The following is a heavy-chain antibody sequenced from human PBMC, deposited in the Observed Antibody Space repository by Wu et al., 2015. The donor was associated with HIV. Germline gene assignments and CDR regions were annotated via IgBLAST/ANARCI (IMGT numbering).Heavy chain of an antibody. CDR1: GYIFTSYD. CDR3: ARGTYYYDSSGYYGXDY. Sequence: QVQLVQSGAEVKKPGASVKVSCKASGYIFTSYDINWVRQATGQGLEWMGWMNPXSGNTGYAQKFQGRVTMTRNTSISTAYMXLSSLRSEDTAVYYCARGTYYYDSSGYYGXDYWGQGTLVTVSS. CDR2: MNPXSGNT. J-gene: IGHJ4*02. V-gene: IGHV1-8*01. D-gene: IGHD3-22*01.